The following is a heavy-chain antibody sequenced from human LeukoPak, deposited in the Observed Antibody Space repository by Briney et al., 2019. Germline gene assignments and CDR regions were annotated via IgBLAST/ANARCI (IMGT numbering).Heavy chain of an antibody. CDR3: AKDVGKWESLHFFDY. D-gene: IGHD1-26*01. V-gene: IGHV3-23*01. J-gene: IGHJ4*02. Sequence: GGSLRLSCLTSGFTFSTNAMSWVRQAPGKGLEWISGISGSGASTYYADSVTGRFTISRDNSRNTLYLQMNSLRGDDTAVYYCAKDVGKWESLHFFDYWGQGALVTVSS. CDR2: ISGSGAST. CDR1: GFTFSTNA.